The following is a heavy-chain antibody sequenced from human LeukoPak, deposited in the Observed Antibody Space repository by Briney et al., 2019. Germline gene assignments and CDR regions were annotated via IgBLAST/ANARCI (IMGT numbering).Heavy chain of an antibody. CDR3: ARGDSSGWYQSSLYYFDY. D-gene: IGHD6-19*01. J-gene: IGHJ4*02. CDR1: GYTFTSYD. V-gene: IGHV1-8*01. Sequence: ASVKVSRKASGYTFTSYDINWVRQATGQGLEWMGWMNPNSGNTGYAQKFQGRVTMTRNTSISTAYMELSSLRSEDTAVYYCARGDSSGWYQSSLYYFDYWGQGTLVTVSS. CDR2: MNPNSGNT.